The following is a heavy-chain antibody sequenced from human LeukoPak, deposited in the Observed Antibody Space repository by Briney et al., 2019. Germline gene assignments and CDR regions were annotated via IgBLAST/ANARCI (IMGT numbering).Heavy chain of an antibody. CDR3: VRLIGSVDTAVDY. CDR2: ISGSGGST. Sequence: PGGSLTLSCAASGLTFSSYAMSWVREAPGKGLGWVSGISGSGGSTEYADSVKGRFTISRDNSKNTLYLQMNSLSAEDTAVYYCVRLIGSVDTAVDYWGQGTLVTVSS. J-gene: IGHJ4*02. D-gene: IGHD5-18*01. CDR1: GLTFSSYA. V-gene: IGHV3-23*01.